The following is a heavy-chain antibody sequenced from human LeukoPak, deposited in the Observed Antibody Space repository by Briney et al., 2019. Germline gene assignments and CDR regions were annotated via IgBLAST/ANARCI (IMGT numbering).Heavy chain of an antibody. CDR2: INHSGST. Sequence: SETLSLTCAVYGGSFSGYYWSWIRQPPGRGLEWIGEINHSGSTNYNPSLKSRVTISVDTSKNQFSLKLNSVTAADTAVYYCAKSNGYGLVDIWGQGTMVTVSS. CDR1: GGSFSGYY. V-gene: IGHV4-34*01. CDR3: AKSNGYGLVDI. J-gene: IGHJ3*02. D-gene: IGHD3-10*01.